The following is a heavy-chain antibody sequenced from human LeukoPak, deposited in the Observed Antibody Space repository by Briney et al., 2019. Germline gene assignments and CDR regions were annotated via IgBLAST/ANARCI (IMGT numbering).Heavy chain of an antibody. J-gene: IGHJ4*02. CDR1: GFIFSDYA. CDR3: VKVRIVGLAYFDY. Sequence: ETGGSLRLSCSASGFIFSDYAMHWVRQAPGKRLEYVSAISTNGDYTYYADSVKARFTVSRDNSKNTLYLQMSSLRAEDTAVYYCVKVRIVGLAYFDYWGQGALVTVSS. D-gene: IGHD1-26*01. V-gene: IGHV3-64D*06. CDR2: ISTNGDYT.